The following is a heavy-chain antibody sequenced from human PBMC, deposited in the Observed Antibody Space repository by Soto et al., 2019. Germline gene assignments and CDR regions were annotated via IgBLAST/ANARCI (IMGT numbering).Heavy chain of an antibody. CDR3: ARIGPGAFDI. CDR2: IKQDGSEK. Sequence: GGSLRLSCAASTFTFSRYWMSWVRQAPGKGLEWVANIKQDGSEKYYVGSVKGRFTISRDNAKISLFLQMNSLRAEDTAVYYCARIGPGAFDIWGHGTMVTVSS. J-gene: IGHJ3*02. V-gene: IGHV3-7*01. CDR1: TFTFSRYW.